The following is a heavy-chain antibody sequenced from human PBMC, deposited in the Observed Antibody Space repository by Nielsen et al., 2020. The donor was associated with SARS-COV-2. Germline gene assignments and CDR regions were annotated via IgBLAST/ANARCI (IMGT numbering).Heavy chain of an antibody. Sequence: GGSLRLSCAASGFIFTSYAMSWVRQAPGKGLEWVSVIYGDGSSTYYADSVKGRFTISRDNSKNTLYLQMNSLRAEDTAVYYCAKQLITIFALDYWGQGTLVTVSS. CDR1: GFIFTSYA. V-gene: IGHV3-23*03. CDR3: AKQLITIFALDY. J-gene: IGHJ4*02. CDR2: IYGDGSST. D-gene: IGHD3-3*01.